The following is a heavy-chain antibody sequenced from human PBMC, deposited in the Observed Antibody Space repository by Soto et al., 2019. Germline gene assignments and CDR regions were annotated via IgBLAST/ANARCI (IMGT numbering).Heavy chain of an antibody. CDR3: ATDGAARSVMEV. D-gene: IGHD6-6*01. Sequence: EMQLVESGGGLVKPGGSLRLSCAASGFTFSTYGMNWVRQAPGKGLEWVSSISSGSEYIYHADSLKGRLTISRDNARNSLYLQLNSLRAEDTAVYYCATDGAARSVMEVWGQGTTVTVSS. J-gene: IGHJ6*02. CDR1: GFTFSTYG. CDR2: ISSGSEYI. V-gene: IGHV3-21*01.